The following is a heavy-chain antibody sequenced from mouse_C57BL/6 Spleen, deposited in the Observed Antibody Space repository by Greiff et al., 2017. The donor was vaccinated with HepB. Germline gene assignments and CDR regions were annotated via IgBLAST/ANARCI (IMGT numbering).Heavy chain of an antibody. CDR3: ATSWYSSSCYGGFAY. CDR1: GFNIKDYY. V-gene: IGHV14-1*01. D-gene: IGHD1-1*01. J-gene: IGHJ3*01. Sequence: EVQLQQSGAELVRPGASVKLSCTASGFNIKDYYMHWVKQRPEQGLEWIGRIDPEDGDTEYAPKFQGKATMTADTSSNTAYLQLSSLTSEDTAVYYCATSWYSSSCYGGFAYWGQGTLVTVSA. CDR2: IDPEDGDT.